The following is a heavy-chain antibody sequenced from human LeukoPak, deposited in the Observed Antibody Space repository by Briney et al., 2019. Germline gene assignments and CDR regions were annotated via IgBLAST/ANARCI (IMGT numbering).Heavy chain of an antibody. CDR2: IKSDGSSI. D-gene: IGHD2-15*01. J-gene: IGHJ4*02. CDR3: ARYCSGGCYSGVDY. Sequence: GGSLRLACAASGFTFSTYWMHWVRQAPGKGLVWVSRIKSDGSSIMYADSVRGRFTISRDNSKNILYLQMDSLRVEDTAVYYCARYCSGGCYSGVDYWGQGTLVTVPS. CDR1: GFTFSTYW. V-gene: IGHV3-74*03.